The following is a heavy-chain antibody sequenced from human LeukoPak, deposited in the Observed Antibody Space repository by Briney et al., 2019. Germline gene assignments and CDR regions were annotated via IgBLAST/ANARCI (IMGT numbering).Heavy chain of an antibody. J-gene: IGHJ4*02. CDR2: ISWNSGSI. CDR1: GFTFDDYA. Sequence: PGGSLRLSCAASGFTFDDYAMHWVRHAPGKGLEWVSGISWNSGSIVYADSVKGRFTISRDNAKNSLYLQMNSLRAEDTALYYCAKEVAAPGPIDYWGQGTLVTVSS. D-gene: IGHD6-25*01. CDR3: AKEVAAPGPIDY. V-gene: IGHV3-9*01.